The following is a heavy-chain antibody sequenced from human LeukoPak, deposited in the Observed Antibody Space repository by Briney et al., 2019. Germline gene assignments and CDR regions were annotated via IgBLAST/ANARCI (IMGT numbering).Heavy chain of an antibody. CDR3: ARTSIAADFAY. Sequence: SETLSLTCTVSGGSISSYYWSWIRQPPGKGLEWIGYIYYSGSTTYNPSLKSRVTISVDTSKNQFSLKLSSVTAADTAVYYCARTSIAADFAYWGQGPLVAVPS. J-gene: IGHJ4*02. CDR2: IYYSGST. D-gene: IGHD6-6*01. CDR1: GGSISSYY. V-gene: IGHV4-59*01.